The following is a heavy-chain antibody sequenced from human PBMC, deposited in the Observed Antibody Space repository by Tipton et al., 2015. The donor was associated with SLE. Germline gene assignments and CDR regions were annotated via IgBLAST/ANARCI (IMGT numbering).Heavy chain of an antibody. CDR1: GGSISSGSYH. CDR2: IYTSGST. CDR3: AREWQQLWYFDL. D-gene: IGHD6-13*01. V-gene: IGHV4-61*09. J-gene: IGHJ2*01. Sequence: TLSLTCTVSGGSISSGSYHWSWIRQPAGKGLEWIGHIYTSGSTNYNPSLKSRVTISVDTSKNQFSLKLSSVTAADTAVYYCAREWQQLWYFDLWGRGTLVTVSS.